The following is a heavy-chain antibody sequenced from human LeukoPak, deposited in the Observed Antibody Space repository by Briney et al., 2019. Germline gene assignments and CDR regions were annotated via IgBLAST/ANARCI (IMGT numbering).Heavy chain of an antibody. CDR3: ARGALDFDY. V-gene: IGHV3-74*01. CDR1: GFTFNAYW. CDR2: ITSDGSDT. J-gene: IGHJ4*02. Sequence: GGSLRLSCAASGFTFNAYWMHWVRQAPGKGLVWVSRITSDGSDTTYADSVKGRFTMSRDNAKNTLYLQMDSLRDEDTAVYYCARGALDFDYWGQGTLVTVSS.